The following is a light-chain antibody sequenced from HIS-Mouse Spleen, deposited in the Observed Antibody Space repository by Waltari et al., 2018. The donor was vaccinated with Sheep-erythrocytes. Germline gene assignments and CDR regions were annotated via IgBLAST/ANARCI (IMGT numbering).Light chain of an antibody. CDR3: CSYAGSYNHV. CDR2: AVS. CDR1: SSDVGGYNY. J-gene: IGLJ1*01. Sequence: QSALTQPRSVPGSPGQSVTISCTGTSSDVGGYNYVSWYQQHPGKAPKPMIYAVSKRPSGVPDRFSASKSGNPASLTISGLQAEDEADYYCCSYAGSYNHVFATGTKVTVL. V-gene: IGLV2-11*01.